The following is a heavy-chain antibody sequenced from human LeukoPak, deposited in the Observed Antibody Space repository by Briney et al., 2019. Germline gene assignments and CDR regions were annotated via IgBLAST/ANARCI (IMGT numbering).Heavy chain of an antibody. J-gene: IGHJ3*02. V-gene: IGHV4-59*01. D-gene: IGHD5-12*01. CDR3: ARGLVLATDDAFDI. CDR2: VYDNDIS. Sequence: PSETLSLTCSVSGASIRSYFWSWIRQSPGKGLEWIGYVYDNDISNFNPSLESRVTILVDRSKSQSSLKLRSVTAADTAVYYCARGLVLATDDAFDIWGPGTMVTVSS. CDR1: GASIRSYF.